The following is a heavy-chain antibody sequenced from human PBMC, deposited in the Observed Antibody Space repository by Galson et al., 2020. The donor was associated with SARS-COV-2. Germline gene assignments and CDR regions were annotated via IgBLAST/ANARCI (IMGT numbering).Heavy chain of an antibody. CDR3: ARWGWGGDCSDY. D-gene: IGHD2-21*01. CDR2: IFSGGSA. CDR1: GGSISSGGYQ. Sequence: SETLSLTCSVSGGSISSGGYQWCWIRQPPGKGLAWIGYIFSGGSAYYNPSLKSRITISGDTSKNRFSLNLNSVTAADTAVYFCARWGWGGDCSDYWGQGALVTVFS. V-gene: IGHV4-30-4*08. J-gene: IGHJ4*02.